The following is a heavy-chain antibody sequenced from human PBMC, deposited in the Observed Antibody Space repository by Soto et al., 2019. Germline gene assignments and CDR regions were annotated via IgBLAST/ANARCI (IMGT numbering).Heavy chain of an antibody. J-gene: IGHJ5*02. Sequence: SETLSLTCTVSGGSISSYYWSWIRQPPGKGLEWIGDIYYSGSTNHNPSLKSRVTISVDKSKNQFSLKLSSVTAADTAVYYCARAHCSGGSCYSVQHWFDPWGQGTLVTVSS. V-gene: IGHV4-59*12. CDR1: GGSISSYY. CDR3: ARAHCSGGSCYSVQHWFDP. D-gene: IGHD2-15*01. CDR2: IYYSGST.